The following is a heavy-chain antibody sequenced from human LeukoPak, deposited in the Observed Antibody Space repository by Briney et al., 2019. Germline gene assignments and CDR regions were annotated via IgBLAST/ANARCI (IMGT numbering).Heavy chain of an antibody. Sequence: SETLSLTCAVYGGSFSGYYWSWIRQPPGKGLEWIGEINHSGSTNYNPSLKSRVTISVDTSKNQFSLKLSSVTAADTAVYYCARGRPAFFDYWGQGTLVTVSS. J-gene: IGHJ4*02. CDR2: INHSGST. V-gene: IGHV4-34*01. CDR1: GGSFSGYY. CDR3: ARGRPAFFDY.